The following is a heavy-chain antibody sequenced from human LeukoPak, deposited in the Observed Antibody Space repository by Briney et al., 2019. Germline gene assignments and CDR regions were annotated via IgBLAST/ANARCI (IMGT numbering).Heavy chain of an antibody. D-gene: IGHD5-18*01. J-gene: IGHJ4*02. V-gene: IGHV5-51*01. CDR3: GGTAGEIQLWSPFDD. CDR2: IYPGDSDT. Sequence: GESLQISCKGSGCSFTSYWIGWVRQTPGEGLDWLGIIYPGDSDTRYSPSCQGFVTISADKYISTVHLKWGRLEDSNAAFYWCGGTAGEIQLWSPFDDWGQGTLVTVSS. CDR1: GCSFTSYW.